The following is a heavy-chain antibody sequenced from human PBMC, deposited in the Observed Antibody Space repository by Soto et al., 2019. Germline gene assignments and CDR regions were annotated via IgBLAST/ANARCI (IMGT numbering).Heavy chain of an antibody. CDR3: ARDLRNYYGSGTLAFDI. CDR2: INPNSGGT. CDR1: GYTFTVYY. V-gene: IGHV1-2*04. D-gene: IGHD3-10*01. J-gene: IGHJ3*02. Sequence: ASVKVSCTASGYTFTVYYMHWVRQAPGQGLEWMGWINPNSGGTNYAQKFQGWVTMTRDTSISTAYMELSRLRSDDTAVYYCARDLRNYYGSGTLAFDIWGQGTMVTVSS.